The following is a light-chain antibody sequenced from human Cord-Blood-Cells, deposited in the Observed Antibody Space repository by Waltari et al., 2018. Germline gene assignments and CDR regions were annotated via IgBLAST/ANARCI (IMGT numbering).Light chain of an antibody. Sequence: IQMTQSPSSLSASVGDRVTITCRASQGISNYLAWYQQKPGKVPKLLIYAASTFQSGVPSRFSGSGSGTDSTLTISSLQPEDVATYYCQKYNSAPLFGPGTKVDIK. CDR1: QGISNY. CDR3: QKYNSAPL. CDR2: AAS. V-gene: IGKV1-27*01. J-gene: IGKJ3*01.